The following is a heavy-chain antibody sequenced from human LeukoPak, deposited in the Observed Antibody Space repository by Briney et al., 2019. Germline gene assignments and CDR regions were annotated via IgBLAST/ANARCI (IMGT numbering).Heavy chain of an antibody. CDR1: GFTFSSYG. CDR3: ARDRGGYYYDSSGFFDY. V-gene: IGHV3-21*01. D-gene: IGHD3-22*01. J-gene: IGHJ4*02. Sequence: GGSLRLSCAASGFTFSSYGMHWVRQAPGKGLEWVSSISSSSSYIYYADSVKGRFTISRDNAKNSLYLQMNSLRAEDTAVYYCARDRGGYYYDSSGFFDYWGQGTLVTVSS. CDR2: ISSSSSYI.